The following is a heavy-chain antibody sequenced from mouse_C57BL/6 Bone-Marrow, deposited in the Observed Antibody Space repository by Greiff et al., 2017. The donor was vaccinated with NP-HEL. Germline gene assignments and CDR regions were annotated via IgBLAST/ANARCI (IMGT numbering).Heavy chain of an antibody. CDR1: GYSITSDH. V-gene: IGHV3-8*01. J-gene: IGHJ2*01. Sequence: VQLQQSGPGLAKPSQTLSLTCSVTGYSITSDHWNWIRKFPGNKLEYMGYISYSGSTYYNPSLKSRISITRDTSKNQYYLQLNSVTTEDTATYYCARSNYYDYDEVFDYWGQGTTLTVSS. D-gene: IGHD2-4*01. CDR3: ARSNYYDYDEVFDY. CDR2: ISYSGST.